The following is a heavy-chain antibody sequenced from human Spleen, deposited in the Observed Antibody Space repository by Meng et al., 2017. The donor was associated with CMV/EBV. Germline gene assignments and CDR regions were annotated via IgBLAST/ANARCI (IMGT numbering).Heavy chain of an antibody. CDR3: ARGLYYYDSSGYFPDY. Sequence: VYGVSLSGYYWSWIRQPPGKELVWIGEVNHSGITNYNPSLKSRVTISVDKSKNHFSLKLSAVTAADTAVYYCARGLYYYDSSGYFPDYWGQGTLVTVSS. V-gene: IGHV4-34*01. CDR2: VNHSGIT. CDR1: GVSLSGYY. J-gene: IGHJ4*02. D-gene: IGHD3-22*01.